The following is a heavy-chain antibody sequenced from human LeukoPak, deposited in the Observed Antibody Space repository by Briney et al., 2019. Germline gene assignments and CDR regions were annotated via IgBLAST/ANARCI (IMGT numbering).Heavy chain of an antibody. CDR3: ARDRGYSCGY. D-gene: IGHD5-18*01. V-gene: IGHV3-23*01. CDR2: ISGSGDST. J-gene: IGHJ4*02. CDR1: GFTFSSYA. Sequence: GRRLRLSCAAAGFTFSSYAMNSVRQAPGKGLEWVSTISGSGDSTYYADSVKRRFTISRDNYKNTLYLEMNSLRAEDTAVYYCARDRGYSCGYWGQGTLVTVSS.